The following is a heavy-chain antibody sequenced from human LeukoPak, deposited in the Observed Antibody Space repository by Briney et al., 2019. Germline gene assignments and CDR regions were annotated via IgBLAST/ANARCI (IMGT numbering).Heavy chain of an antibody. CDR2: ISYDGSNK. Sequence: PGGSLRLSCAASGFTFSSYAMHWVRQAPGKGLEWVAVISYDGSNKYYADSVKGRFTISRDNSKNTLYLQMNSLRGEDTAVYYCARGRFRIAAAGTSWFDPWGQGTLVTVSS. CDR1: GFTFSSYA. V-gene: IGHV3-30-3*01. D-gene: IGHD6-13*01. CDR3: ARGRFRIAAAGTSWFDP. J-gene: IGHJ5*02.